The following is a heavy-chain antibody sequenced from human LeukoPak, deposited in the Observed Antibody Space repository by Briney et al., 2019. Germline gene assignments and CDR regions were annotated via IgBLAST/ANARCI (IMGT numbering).Heavy chain of an antibody. CDR2: ISYDGSNK. J-gene: IGHJ4*02. D-gene: IGHD1-26*01. CDR1: GFTFSSYG. Sequence: GGSLRLSCAASGFTFSSYGMHWVRQAPGKGLEWVAVISYDGSNKYYADSVKGRFTISRDNSKNTLYLQMNSLRAEDTAVYYCARNPPRYFNWGQGTLVTVSS. CDR3: ARNPPRYFN. V-gene: IGHV3-30*03.